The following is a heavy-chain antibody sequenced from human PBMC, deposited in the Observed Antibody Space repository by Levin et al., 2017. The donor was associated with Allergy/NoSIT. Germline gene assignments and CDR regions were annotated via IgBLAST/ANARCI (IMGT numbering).Heavy chain of an antibody. Sequence: GASVKVSCKASGYTFTSYAMHWVRQAPGQRLEWMGWINAGNGNTKYSQKFQGRVTITRDTFASTAYMELSSLRSEDTAVYYCARSRGQCTNGVCYTYYDGMDVWGQGTTVTVSS. V-gene: IGHV1-3*01. D-gene: IGHD2-8*01. CDR1: GYTFTSYA. CDR2: INAGNGNT. J-gene: IGHJ6*02. CDR3: ARSRGQCTNGVCYTYYDGMDV.